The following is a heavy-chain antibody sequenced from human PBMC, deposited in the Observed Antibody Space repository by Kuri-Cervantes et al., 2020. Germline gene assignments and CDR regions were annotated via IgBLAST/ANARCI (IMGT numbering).Heavy chain of an antibody. CDR1: GYTFTSYD. CDR2: ISAYNGDT. Sequence: ASVKVSCKASGYTFTSYDINWVRQATGQGLEWMGWISAYNGDTNYAQNLQGRVTMTTDTSTNTAYMELRSLRSDDTAVYYCARDRSYYFGMDVWGQGTTVTVSS. J-gene: IGHJ6*02. V-gene: IGHV1-18*01. CDR3: ARDRSYYFGMDV.